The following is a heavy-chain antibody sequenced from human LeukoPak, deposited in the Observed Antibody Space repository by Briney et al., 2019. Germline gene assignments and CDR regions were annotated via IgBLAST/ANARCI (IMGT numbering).Heavy chain of an antibody. Sequence: SVKVSCKASGGTFSSYAISWVRQAPGQGLEWMGGIIPIFGTANYAQKFQGRVTITADESTSTAYMELSSLRSEDTAVYYCARGDIANYDILTGCFDYWGQGTLVTVSS. CDR2: IIPIFGTA. CDR1: GGTFSSYA. CDR3: ARGDIANYDILTGCFDY. J-gene: IGHJ4*02. V-gene: IGHV1-69*01. D-gene: IGHD3-9*01.